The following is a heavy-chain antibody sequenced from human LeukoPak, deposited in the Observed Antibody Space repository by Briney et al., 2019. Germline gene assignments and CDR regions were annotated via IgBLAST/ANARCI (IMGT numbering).Heavy chain of an antibody. Sequence: GGSLRLSCAASGFTFSGYALSWVRQAPGKGLEWVSTISGSGDSTYYADSVKGRFTISRDNSKNTLYLQMNSLRAEDTAVYYCAKANSSSSPHFDYCGQGTLVTVSS. CDR2: ISGSGDST. J-gene: IGHJ4*02. V-gene: IGHV3-23*01. CDR3: AKANSSSSPHFDY. CDR1: GFTFSGYA. D-gene: IGHD6-6*01.